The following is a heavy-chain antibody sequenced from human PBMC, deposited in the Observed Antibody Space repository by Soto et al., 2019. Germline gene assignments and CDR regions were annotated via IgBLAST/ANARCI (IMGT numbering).Heavy chain of an antibody. Sequence: EVQLVESGGGLVQPGGSRRLSCAVSGLTFSSSWMHWVRQGPGKGLVWVSRINFDGSATHYADSVQGRFTISRDNAKNVLYLQMTNLSAEDTAVYYCARDRGNYNGLVAYWGQGTLVTVSS. CDR3: ARDRGNYNGLVAY. V-gene: IGHV3-74*01. J-gene: IGHJ4*02. D-gene: IGHD4-4*01. CDR1: GLTFSSSW. CDR2: INFDGSAT.